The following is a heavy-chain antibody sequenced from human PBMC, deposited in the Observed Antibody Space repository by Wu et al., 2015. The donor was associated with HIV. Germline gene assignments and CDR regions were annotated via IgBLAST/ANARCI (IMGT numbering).Heavy chain of an antibody. CDR3: ARDIHTFYFGPGSHGYYYYYAMDI. CDR2: INPSDGTT. V-gene: IGHV1-46*01. D-gene: IGHD3-10*01. Sequence: QVQLVQSGAEVKEPGASVKISCKASGYTFTTYSVHWVRQAPGQGLEWMGIINPSDGTTSYAQSFQGRLTLTSDTSTSTVYMGLRSLRSQDTAVYFCARDIHTFYFGPGSHGYYYYYAMDIWGRGTTVIVSS. J-gene: IGHJ6*02. CDR1: GYTFTTYS.